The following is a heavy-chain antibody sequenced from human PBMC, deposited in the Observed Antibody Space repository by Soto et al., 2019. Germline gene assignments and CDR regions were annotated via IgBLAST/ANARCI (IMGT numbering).Heavy chain of an antibody. CDR1: GESISSGGYY. CDR2: IYDSESA. D-gene: IGHD6-6*01. CDR3: ARASSSSSAVDS. Sequence: QVHLQESGPGLVKASQTLSLICNVSGESISSGGYYWSWIRHHPGKGLEWIGYIYDSESAYYNPSLKSRVTISMDTSKNNFAMKLSSVTAADTAVYYCARASSSSSAVDSWGQGTLITVSS. V-gene: IGHV4-31*03. J-gene: IGHJ4*02.